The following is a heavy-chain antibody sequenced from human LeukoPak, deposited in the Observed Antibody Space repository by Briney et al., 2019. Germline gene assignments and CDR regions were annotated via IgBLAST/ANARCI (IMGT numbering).Heavy chain of an antibody. CDR2: IYYSGST. V-gene: IGHV4-39*01. Sequence: SETLSLTCSVSGGSISSNSHYWGWIRQPPGKGLEWIGRIYYSGSTYYDSSLKSRVTISVDTSKNQFSLKLTSATAADTAVYYCARQAYYYDRSGYYYVDFFDFRGQGTLVTVSS. D-gene: IGHD3-22*01. J-gene: IGHJ4*02. CDR1: GGSISSNSHY. CDR3: ARQAYYYDRSGYYYVDFFDF.